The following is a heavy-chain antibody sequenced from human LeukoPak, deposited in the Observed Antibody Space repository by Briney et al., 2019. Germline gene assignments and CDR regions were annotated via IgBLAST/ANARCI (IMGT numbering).Heavy chain of an antibody. V-gene: IGHV3-43*01. D-gene: IGHD6-19*01. J-gene: IGHJ4*02. Sequence: GRSLRLSCTASGFSFSTYAMHWVRQAPGKGLEWVSLISWDGGSTYYADSVKGRFTISRDNSKNSLYLQMNSLRTEDTALYYCAKGGSISSGWHYFDYWGQGTLVTVSS. CDR3: AKGGSISSGWHYFDY. CDR2: ISWDGGST. CDR1: GFSFSTYA.